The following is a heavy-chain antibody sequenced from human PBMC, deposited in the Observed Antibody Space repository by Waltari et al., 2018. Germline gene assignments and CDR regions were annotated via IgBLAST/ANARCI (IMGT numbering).Heavy chain of an antibody. D-gene: IGHD1-26*01. CDR2: SDSDESGK. CDR1: GYPFNNYG. J-gene: IGHJ5*02. V-gene: IGHV3-30*18. CDR3: AKAGGIYNYLLDP. Sequence: QVEESGGGVVQPGGSLRRPCVASGYPFNNYGMHWVRQAQGKGWEWLAVSDSDESGKYYADSMKCRFTMSRDNSKNTVYLQMNSLRPEDTAVYYCAKAGGIYNYLLDPWGQGTLVTVSS.